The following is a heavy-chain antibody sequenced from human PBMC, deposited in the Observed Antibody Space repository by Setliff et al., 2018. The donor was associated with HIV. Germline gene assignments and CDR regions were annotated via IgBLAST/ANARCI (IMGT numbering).Heavy chain of an antibody. CDR3: ARDFRVFGYSSSRNAFDI. J-gene: IGHJ3*02. CDR2: IYHTEYT. Sequence: PSETLSLTCAVSGGSLSSDNWWTWVRQPPGKGLEWIGEIYHTEYTNYSPSLKSRASMSVDRSKNQFSLKLGSVTAADTAVYYCARDFRVFGYSSSRNAFDIWGQGTMVTVSS. V-gene: IGHV4-4*02. CDR1: GGSLSSDNW. D-gene: IGHD6-13*01.